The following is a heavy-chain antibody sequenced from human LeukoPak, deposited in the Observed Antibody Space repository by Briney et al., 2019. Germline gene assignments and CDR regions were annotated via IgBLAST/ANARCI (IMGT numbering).Heavy chain of an antibody. V-gene: IGHV3-20*04. J-gene: IGHJ4*02. CDR3: ARDGAAAAGRYFDY. Sequence: PGGSLRLSCAASGFTFDDYGMSWVRQAPGKGLEWVSGINWNGGSTGYADSVKGRFTISRDNAKNSLYLQMNSLRAEDTAVYYCARDGAAAAGRYFDYWGQGSLVTVSS. CDR2: INWNGGST. CDR1: GFTFDDYG. D-gene: IGHD6-13*01.